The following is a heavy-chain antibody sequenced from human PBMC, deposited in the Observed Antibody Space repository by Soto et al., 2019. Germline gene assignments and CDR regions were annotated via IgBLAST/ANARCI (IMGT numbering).Heavy chain of an antibody. Sequence: QVQLEQSGAEVKKPGSSVTVSCKASGGTLSDHGVAWLRQAPGQGLEWMVGTIPVFNTAKYAQKFQCRVTVTADKFTNIAYMELSSLRSEDSAFYFCARGVYGWGNYYTGPSAFDIWGPGTMVIVSS. CDR2: TIPVFNTA. J-gene: IGHJ3*02. D-gene: IGHD3-10*01. CDR1: GGTLSDHG. V-gene: IGHV1-69*06. CDR3: ARGVYGWGNYYTGPSAFDI.